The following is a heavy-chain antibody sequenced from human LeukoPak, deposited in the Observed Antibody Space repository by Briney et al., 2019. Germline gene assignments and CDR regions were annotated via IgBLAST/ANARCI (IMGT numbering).Heavy chain of an antibody. CDR2: ISWNSGSI. D-gene: IGHD2-15*01. CDR1: GFTFDDYA. Sequence: PGRPLRLSCAASGFTFDDYAMHWVRQAPGKGLEWVSGISWNSGSIGYADSVKGRFTISRDNAKNSLYLQMNSLRAEDTALYYCLGYCSGGSCWQNAFDIWGQGTMVTVSS. CDR3: LGYCSGGSCWQNAFDI. J-gene: IGHJ3*02. V-gene: IGHV3-9*01.